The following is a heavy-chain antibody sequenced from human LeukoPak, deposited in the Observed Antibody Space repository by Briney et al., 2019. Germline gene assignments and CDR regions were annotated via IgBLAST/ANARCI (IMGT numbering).Heavy chain of an antibody. CDR2: IIPIFGTA. V-gene: IGHV1-69*06. J-gene: IGHJ3*02. CDR1: GGTFSSYT. Sequence: ASVKVSCKASGGTFSSYTINWVRQAPGQRLEWMGGIIPIFGTADYAQKFQGRVTITADKSTSTTYMDLSSLRSEDTAVYYCARTVVVTAEHAFDIWGQGTMVTVSS. CDR3: ARTVVVTAEHAFDI. D-gene: IGHD2-21*02.